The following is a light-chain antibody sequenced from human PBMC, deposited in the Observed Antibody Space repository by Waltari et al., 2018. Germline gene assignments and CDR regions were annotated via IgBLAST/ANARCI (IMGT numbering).Light chain of an antibody. V-gene: IGLV1-40*01. J-gene: IGLJ2*01. CDR1: ISNIGAIYD. CDR3: QSYDNSLSASV. CDR2: GNI. Sequence: SVLTQPPSVSGAPGQRVTISCTGSISNIGAIYDVHWYQQLPGTAPKLLIYGNINRPSGVPDRFSGSKSGTSASLAITGLQPEDEAYYYCQSYDNSLSASVFGGGTKLTVL.